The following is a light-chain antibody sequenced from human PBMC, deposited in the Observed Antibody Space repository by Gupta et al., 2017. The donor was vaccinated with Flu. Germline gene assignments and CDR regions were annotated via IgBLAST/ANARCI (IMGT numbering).Light chain of an antibody. CDR2: GAS. J-gene: IGKJ1*01. CDR3: QQYGSSRWT. V-gene: IGKV3-20*01. CDR1: QSVSSSY. Sequence: VLTQSPGPLSLSPGERATLSCRASQSVSSSYLAWYQQKPGQAPRLLIYGASSRATGIPDRFSGSGSGTDFTLTISRLEPEDFAVYYCQQYGSSRWTFGQGTKVEIK.